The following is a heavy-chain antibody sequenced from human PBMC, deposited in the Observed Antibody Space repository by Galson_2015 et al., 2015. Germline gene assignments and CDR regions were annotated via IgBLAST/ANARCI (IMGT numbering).Heavy chain of an antibody. CDR1: GFTFDDYA. CDR3: AKDFDYDILTGYLDY. CDR2: ISWNSGSI. J-gene: IGHJ4*02. V-gene: IGHV3-9*01. D-gene: IGHD3-9*01. Sequence: SLRLSCAASGFTFDDYAMHWVRQPPGKGLEWVSGISWNSGSIGHADSVQGRFTISRDNAKNSLYLQMNSLGAEDTAFYYCAKDFDYDILTGYLDYWGQGTLVTVSS.